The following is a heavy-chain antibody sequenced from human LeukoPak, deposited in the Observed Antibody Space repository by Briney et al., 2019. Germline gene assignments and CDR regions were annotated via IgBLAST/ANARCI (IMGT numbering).Heavy chain of an antibody. CDR2: IYYSGST. Sequence: SETLCLTCAVSGGSISSHYWSWIRQPPGKGLEWSGDIYYSGSTKYNPSLKSRVTIPVDTFKNQFSLQLSSVTAADTAVYYCARVPYYYDQGYYYYYMGVRGKGTTVTVSS. D-gene: IGHD3-22*01. V-gene: IGHV4-59*11. J-gene: IGHJ6*03. CDR1: GGSISSHY. CDR3: ARVPYYYDQGYYYYYMGV.